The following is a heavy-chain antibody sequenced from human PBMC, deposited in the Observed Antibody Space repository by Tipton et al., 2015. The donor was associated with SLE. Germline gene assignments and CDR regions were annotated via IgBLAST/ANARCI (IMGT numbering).Heavy chain of an antibody. CDR2: ISAYNGNT. CDR3: ARDVPPSKSGSSAWTGVWGDFDY. CDR1: GYTFTSYG. Sequence: QSGAEVKKPGASVKVSCKASGYTFTSYGISWVRQAPGQGLEWMGWISAYNGNTNYAQKLQGRVTMTTDTSTSTAYLELRSLRSDDTAVYYCARDVPPSKSGSSAWTGVWGDFDYWGQGPLVTVSS. V-gene: IGHV1-18*01. D-gene: IGHD3-16*01. J-gene: IGHJ4*02.